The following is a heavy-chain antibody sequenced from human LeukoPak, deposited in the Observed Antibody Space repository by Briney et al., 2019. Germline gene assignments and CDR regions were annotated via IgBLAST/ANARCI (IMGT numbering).Heavy chain of an antibody. CDR3: ASLPPSGYSYGWSFDY. CDR1: GFTFNNYN. D-gene: IGHD5-18*01. CDR2: ISSSGSTI. Sequence: GSLRLSCAASGFTFNNYNMNWVRQAPGKGLEWVSYISSSGSTIYYADSVKGRFTISRDNAKNSLYPQMNSLRAEDTAVYYCASLPPSGYSYGWSFDYWGQGTLVTVSS. V-gene: IGHV3-48*04. J-gene: IGHJ4*02.